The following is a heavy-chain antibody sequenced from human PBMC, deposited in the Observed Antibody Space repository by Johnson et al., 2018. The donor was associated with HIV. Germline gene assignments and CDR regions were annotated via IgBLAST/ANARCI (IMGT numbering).Heavy chain of an antibody. V-gene: IGHV3-30*03. J-gene: IGHJ3*02. D-gene: IGHD2-8*01. CDR1: GFTFSS. CDR2: ISPDGSHK. CDR3: ATRDPTYRPGVFDI. Sequence: QVQLVESGGGVVQPEKSLRLSCAASGFTFSSMHWDRQAPGKGLEWVAVISPDGSHKYYADSVKGRFTISRDISTKTPFLQMNSLRPEDTAVHYCATRDPTYRPGVFDIWGQGTMVTVSS.